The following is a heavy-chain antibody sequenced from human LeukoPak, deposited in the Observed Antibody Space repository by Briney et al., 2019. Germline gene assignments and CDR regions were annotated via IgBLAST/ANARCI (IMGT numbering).Heavy chain of an antibody. J-gene: IGHJ4*02. D-gene: IGHD3-10*01. V-gene: IGHV1-2*02. Sequence: ASVTVSCKASGYTFTGYYMHWVRQAPGQGLEWMGWINPNSGGTNYAQKLQGRVTMTRDTSVSTAYMDLSRLRSDDTAVYYCARERYYGSGSVYNRIDYWGQGTLVTVSS. CDR2: INPNSGGT. CDR1: GYTFTGYY. CDR3: ARERYYGSGSVYNRIDY.